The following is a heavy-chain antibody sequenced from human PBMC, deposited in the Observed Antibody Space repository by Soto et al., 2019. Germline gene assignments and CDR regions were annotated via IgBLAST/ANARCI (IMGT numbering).Heavy chain of an antibody. CDR2: IYSGGST. CDR1: GFTVSSNY. Sequence: EVQLVESGGGLVQPGGSLRLSCAASGFTVSSNYMSWVRQAPGKGLEWVSVIYSGGSTYYADSVKGRFTISRHNSKNTLYLQMNSLRAEDTAVYYCARLHCSSTSCYPYWYFDLWGRGTLVTVSS. D-gene: IGHD2-2*01. V-gene: IGHV3-53*04. J-gene: IGHJ2*01. CDR3: ARLHCSSTSCYPYWYFDL.